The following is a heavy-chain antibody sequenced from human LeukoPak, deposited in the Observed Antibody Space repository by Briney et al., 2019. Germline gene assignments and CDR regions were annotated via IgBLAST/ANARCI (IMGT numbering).Heavy chain of an antibody. D-gene: IGHD1-26*01. V-gene: IGHV4-38-2*02. J-gene: IGHJ4*02. CDR3: AREEGATQDAN. CDR2: VYHTGGT. CDR1: GFSISSGYY. Sequence: SETLSLTCTVSGFSISSGYYWAWIRQPPGKGLEWIGSVYHTGGTYYNPSPKSRVTISVDTSRNQFSLRLSSVTAADTAVYYCAREEGATQDANWDQGTLVLVSS.